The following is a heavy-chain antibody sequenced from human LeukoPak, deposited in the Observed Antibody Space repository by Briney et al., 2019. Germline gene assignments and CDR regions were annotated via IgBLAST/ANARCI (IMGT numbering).Heavy chain of an antibody. V-gene: IGHV4-39*01. CDR2: IYYSGST. CDR3: ARRGYSYGGPSSLDY. CDR1: GGSISSSSYY. Sequence: SETLSLTCTVSGGSISSSSYYWGWIRQPPGKGLEWIGSIYYSGSTYYNPSLNCRVTISVDTSKNQFSLKRSSVTAADTAVYYCARRGYSYGGPSSLDYWGQGTLVTVSS. J-gene: IGHJ4*02. D-gene: IGHD5-18*01.